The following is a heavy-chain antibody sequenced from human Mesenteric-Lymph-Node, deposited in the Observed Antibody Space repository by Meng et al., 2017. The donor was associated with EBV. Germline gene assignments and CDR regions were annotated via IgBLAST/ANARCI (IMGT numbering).Heavy chain of an antibody. CDR1: GGSFSDYY. D-gene: IGHD3-16*01. CDR3: AALGSFASSIDP. J-gene: IGHJ5*02. V-gene: IGHV4-34*01. CDR2: VNHAGTT. Sequence: QVQLQQWGAGLLKPSRTLSLTCAVYGGSFSDYYWTWIRQPPGKGLEWIGEVNHAGTTIYNPSLESRVTISVDTSKNQFSLKLTSVTAADTAVYFCAALGSFASSIDPWGQGTLVAVSS.